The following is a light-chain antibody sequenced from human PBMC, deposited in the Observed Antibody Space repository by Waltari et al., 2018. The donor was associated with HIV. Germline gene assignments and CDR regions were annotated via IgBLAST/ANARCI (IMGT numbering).Light chain of an antibody. CDR1: SSTIGRNY. CDR3: AAWDDSLSGLYV. V-gene: IGLV1-47*01. J-gene: IGLJ1*01. CDR2: RNN. Sequence: QSVLTQPPSASGTPGQRVTISCSGSSSTIGRNYVCRHQQLPGTAPKLLIYRNNERPSGVPDRFSGSKSGTSASLAISGLRSEDEADYYCAAWDDSLSGLYVFGTGTKVTVL.